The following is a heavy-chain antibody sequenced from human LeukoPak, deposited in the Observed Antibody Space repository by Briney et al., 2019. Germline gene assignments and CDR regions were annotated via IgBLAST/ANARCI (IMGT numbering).Heavy chain of an antibody. J-gene: IGHJ4*02. V-gene: IGHV4-59*01. D-gene: IGHD3-22*01. CDR3: ARRQYYYDSSGYKY. Sequence: SETLSLTCTVSGGSISSYYWSWIRQPPGKGLEWIGYIHYSGSTHYNPSLKSRVTISVDTSKNQVSLKLRSVTAADTAVYYCARRQYYYDSSGYKYWGQGTLVTVSS. CDR2: IHYSGST. CDR1: GGSISSYY.